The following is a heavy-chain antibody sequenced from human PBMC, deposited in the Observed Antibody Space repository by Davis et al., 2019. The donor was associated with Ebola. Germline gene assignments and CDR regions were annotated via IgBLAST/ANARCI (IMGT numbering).Heavy chain of an antibody. CDR3: AKGDRMDV. CDR2: LWYDGTNK. Sequence: GESLKISCAASGFPFSRYGMHWIRQAPGKGLEWVALLWYDGTNKYYADSVKGRFTISRDNSKNTLYLQMNSLRAEDTAVYYCAKGDRMDVWGQGTTVTVSS. D-gene: IGHD3-22*01. J-gene: IGHJ6*02. CDR1: GFPFSRYG. V-gene: IGHV3-30*02.